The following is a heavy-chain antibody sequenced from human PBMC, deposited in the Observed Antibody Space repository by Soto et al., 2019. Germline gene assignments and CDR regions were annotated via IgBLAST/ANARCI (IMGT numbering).Heavy chain of an antibody. CDR2: IIPIFGTA. D-gene: IGHD3-10*01. J-gene: IGHJ6*02. V-gene: IGHV1-69*01. Sequence: QVQLVQSGAEVKKPGSSVKVSCKASGGTFSRYAISWVRQDPGQGLEWMGGIIPIFGTANYAQKFQGRVTITADESTSISYMELGSLRSEDTAVYYCARGGGGYDMDGWGQGTTVTFSS. CDR1: GGTFSRYA. CDR3: ARGGGGYDMDG.